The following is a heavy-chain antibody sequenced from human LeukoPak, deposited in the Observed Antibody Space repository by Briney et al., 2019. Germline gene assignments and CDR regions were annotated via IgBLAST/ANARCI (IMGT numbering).Heavy chain of an antibody. J-gene: IGHJ4*02. CDR1: GFTFSSYG. D-gene: IGHD6-13*01. CDR3: AKESSRPGTWDY. CDR2: ISYDGSNK. Sequence: GGSLRLSCAASGFTFSSYGMHWVRQAPGQGLEWVAVISYDGSNKYYADSVKGRFTISRDNSKNTLYLQMNSLRAEDTAVYYCAKESSRPGTWDYWGQGTLVTVSS. V-gene: IGHV3-30*18.